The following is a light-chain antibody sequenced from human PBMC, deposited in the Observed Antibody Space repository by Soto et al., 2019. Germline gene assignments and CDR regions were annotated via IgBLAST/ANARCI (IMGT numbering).Light chain of an antibody. CDR3: ATWDDSRSGHVV. CDR1: ATNIGRNH. J-gene: IGLJ2*01. CDR2: RNN. Sequence: QSALTQPPSASGTPGQRVTISCSGGATNIGRNHVYWYQQFPGVAPRLLIYRNNQRPSGVPDRISGSKSGTSASLAISGLRSEDEADYYCATWDDSRSGHVVFGGGTKLTVL. V-gene: IGLV1-47*01.